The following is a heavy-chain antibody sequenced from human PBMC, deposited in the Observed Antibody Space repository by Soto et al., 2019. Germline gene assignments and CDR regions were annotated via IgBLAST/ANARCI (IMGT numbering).Heavy chain of an antibody. CDR1: GFTFSSYS. J-gene: IGHJ6*02. Sequence: GSLRLSCAASGFTFSSYSMNWVRQAPGKGLEWVSSISSGSSFIYYADSVKGRFTISRDNAKNTLFLQMNSVTAEDTAVYYCARGLPAHYATDVWGQGTTVTVSS. V-gene: IGHV3-21*01. CDR3: ARGLPAHYATDV. CDR2: ISSGSSFI. D-gene: IGHD2-15*01.